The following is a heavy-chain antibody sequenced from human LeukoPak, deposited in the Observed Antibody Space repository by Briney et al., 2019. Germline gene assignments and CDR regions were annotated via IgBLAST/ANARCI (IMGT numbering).Heavy chain of an antibody. CDR2: ILYDGSNK. D-gene: IGHD6-19*01. J-gene: IGHJ6*02. V-gene: IGHV3-30*01. CDR1: GFTFSTYV. Sequence: GGSLRLSCAASGFTFSTYVMHWVRQAPGKGLQWVAVILYDGSNKYYADSVKGRFIISRDDSKNTLYLQMNSLTAEDTAVYYCARVVAGSVYNYGMDVWGQGTTVTVSS. CDR3: ARVVAGSVYNYGMDV.